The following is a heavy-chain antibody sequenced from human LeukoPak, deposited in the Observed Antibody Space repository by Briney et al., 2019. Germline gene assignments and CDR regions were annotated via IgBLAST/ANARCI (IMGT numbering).Heavy chain of an antibody. CDR1: GFTFSSYA. J-gene: IGHJ2*01. Sequence: AGGSLRLSCAASGFTFSSYAMSWVRQAPGKGLEWVSAISGSGGSTYYADSVKGRFTISRDNAKNSLYLQMNSLRAEDTAVYYCARDKASPRWFFDLWGRGTLVTVSS. CDR2: ISGSGGST. CDR3: ARDKASPRWFFDL. V-gene: IGHV3-23*01.